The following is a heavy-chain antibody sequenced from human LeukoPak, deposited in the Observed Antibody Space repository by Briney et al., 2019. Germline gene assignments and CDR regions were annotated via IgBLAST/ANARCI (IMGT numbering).Heavy chain of an antibody. CDR1: GFTVSSNY. Sequence: GGSLRLSCAASGFTVSSNYMSWVRQAPGKGLEWVSVIYSGGNTYYADSVRGRFTISRDNSKNTLYLQMNRLRAEDTAVYYCARDRGMDVWGQGTTVTVSS. J-gene: IGHJ6*02. V-gene: IGHV3-53*01. CDR2: IYSGGNT. CDR3: ARDRGMDV.